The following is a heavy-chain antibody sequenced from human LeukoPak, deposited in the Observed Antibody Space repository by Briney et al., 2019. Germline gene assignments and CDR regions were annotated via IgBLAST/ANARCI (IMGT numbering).Heavy chain of an antibody. CDR1: GFTFSDYH. Sequence: GGSLRLSCAASGFTFSDYHMSWIRQAPGKGLEWVSYISSSSSYTNYADSVKGRFTISRDNAKNSLYLQMNSLRAEDTAVYYCARASSESGYFDWLFAYFDYWGQGTLVTVSS. CDR3: ARASSESGYFDWLFAYFDY. D-gene: IGHD3-9*01. J-gene: IGHJ4*02. CDR2: ISSSSSYT. V-gene: IGHV3-11*06.